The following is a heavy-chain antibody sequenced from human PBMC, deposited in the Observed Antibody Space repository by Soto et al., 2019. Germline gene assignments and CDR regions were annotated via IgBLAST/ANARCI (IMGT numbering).Heavy chain of an antibody. CDR1: GFTFSSYG. V-gene: IGHV3-30*18. CDR3: AKVRVGAISGNLDY. J-gene: IGHJ4*02. D-gene: IGHD1-26*01. CDR2: ISYDGSNK. Sequence: GGSLRLSCAASGFTFSSYGMHWVRQAPGKGLEWVAVISYDGSNKYYADPVKGRFTISIDNSKNTLYLQMNSLRAEDTAVYYCAKVRVGAISGNLDYWGQGTLVTVSS.